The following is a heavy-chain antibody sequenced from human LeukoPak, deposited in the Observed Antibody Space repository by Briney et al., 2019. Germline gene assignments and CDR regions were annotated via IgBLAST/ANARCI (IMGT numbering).Heavy chain of an antibody. CDR2: IYSGGST. Sequence: GGSLRLSCAASGFTVSSNYMSWVRQAPGKGLEWVSVIYSGGSTYYADSVKGRFTISRENAKNSFYLQMNNLRAGDTAVYYCAREGFGEFADMWGQGTMVTVSS. CDR1: GFTVSSNY. J-gene: IGHJ3*02. D-gene: IGHD3-10*01. V-gene: IGHV3-53*01. CDR3: AREGFGEFADM.